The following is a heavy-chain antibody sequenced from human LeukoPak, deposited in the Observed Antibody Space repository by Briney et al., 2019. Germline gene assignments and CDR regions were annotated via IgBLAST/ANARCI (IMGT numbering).Heavy chain of an antibody. D-gene: IGHD3-10*01. CDR1: GFTFTGYA. J-gene: IGHJ4*02. V-gene: IGHV3-30*04. CDR2: ISSDGSNK. CDR3: ARALYGSGSYYLFDY. Sequence: GGSLRLSCAASGFTFTGYAMLWVRQAPGKGLEWVAVISSDGSNKYYADSVRGRFTISRDNSKNTLYLQMNSLRAEDTAVYYCARALYGSGSYYLFDYWGQGTLVTVSS.